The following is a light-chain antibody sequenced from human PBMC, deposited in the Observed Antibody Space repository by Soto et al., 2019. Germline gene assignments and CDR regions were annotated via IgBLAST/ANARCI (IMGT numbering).Light chain of an antibody. CDR2: DAS. V-gene: IGKV3-11*01. CDR1: QSVSSF. J-gene: IGKJ1*01. Sequence: EIVLTQSPATLSLSPGERATLSCRASQSVSSFLVWYQQKPGQAPRLLISDASNRANGIPGRSSGSGSGTDFSLTISSLEPEDFAVYYCQQSSNWPWTFGQGTKVEIK. CDR3: QQSSNWPWT.